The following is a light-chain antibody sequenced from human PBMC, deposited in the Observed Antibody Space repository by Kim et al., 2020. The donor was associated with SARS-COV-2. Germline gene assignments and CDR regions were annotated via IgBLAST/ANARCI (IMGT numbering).Light chain of an antibody. Sequence: QSVLTQPPSASETPGQRVTISCSGSRSNIGSNAVNWYQQLPGTAPKLLIYNNDQRPSGVPDRFSGSKSGTSASLAISGLQSEDEADYYGAAWDDRLYVVFGGGTQLTVL. CDR3: AAWDDRLYVV. V-gene: IGLV1-44*01. CDR1: RSNIGSNA. CDR2: NND. J-gene: IGLJ2*01.